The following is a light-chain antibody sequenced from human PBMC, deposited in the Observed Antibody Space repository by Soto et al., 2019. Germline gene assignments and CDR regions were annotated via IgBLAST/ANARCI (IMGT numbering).Light chain of an antibody. CDR2: AAS. CDR3: LQRYSTPYT. V-gene: IGKV1-39*01. J-gene: IGKJ2*01. CDR1: QSISSY. Sequence: DIQMTQSPSSLSASVGDRVTITCRASQSISSYLNWYQQKPGKAPKLLIYAASSLQSGVPSRFSGSGSVTDFTLTISSLQPEDFATYYCLQRYSTPYTFRQGTELEIK.